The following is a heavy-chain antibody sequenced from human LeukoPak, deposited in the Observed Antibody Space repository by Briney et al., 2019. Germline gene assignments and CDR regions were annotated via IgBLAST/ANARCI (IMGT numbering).Heavy chain of an antibody. CDR1: GFTFTSYW. CDR2: IKQDGSEK. D-gene: IGHD3-10*01. V-gene: IGHV3-7*01. Sequence: GGSLRLSCAASGFTFTSYWMSWVRQAPGKGLEWVANIKQDGSEKYYEDSVKGRFTISRDNAKNSVYLQMNSLRAEDTAVYYCARVATCGSGSYCPDYWGQGTLVTVSS. CDR3: ARVATCGSGSYCPDY. J-gene: IGHJ4*02.